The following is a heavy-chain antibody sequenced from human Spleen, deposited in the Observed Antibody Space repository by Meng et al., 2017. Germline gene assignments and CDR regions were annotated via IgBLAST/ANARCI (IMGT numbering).Heavy chain of an antibody. D-gene: IGHD3-10*01. CDR3: AFGEPPDY. J-gene: IGHJ4*02. Sequence: QVQLVQSGAGVKKPGASVKVSCKPSGYNFPDYYIHWVRRAPGQGLEWMGWISAYNGNTNYAQKLQGRVTMTTDTSTSTAYMELRSLRSDDTAVYYCAFGEPPDYWGQGTLVTVSS. CDR1: GYNFPDYY. CDR2: ISAYNGNT. V-gene: IGHV1-18*04.